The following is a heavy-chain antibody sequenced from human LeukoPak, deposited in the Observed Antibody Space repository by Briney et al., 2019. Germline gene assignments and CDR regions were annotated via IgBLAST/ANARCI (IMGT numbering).Heavy chain of an antibody. CDR1: GGSISSSNW. V-gene: IGHV4-4*02. CDR3: ARVPSSYYYYYYMDV. D-gene: IGHD6-6*01. J-gene: IGHJ6*03. CDR2: IYHSGST. Sequence: PSGTLSLTCAVSGGSISSSNWWSWVRQPPGKGLVWMGEIYHSGSTNYNPPLNSRVTISVHKSKNQFSLKLSSVTAADTAVYYCARVPSSYYYYYYMDVWGKGTTVTVSS.